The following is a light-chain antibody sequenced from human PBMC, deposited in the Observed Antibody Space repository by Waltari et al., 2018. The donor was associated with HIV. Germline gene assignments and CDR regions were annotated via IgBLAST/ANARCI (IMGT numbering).Light chain of an antibody. CDR1: KGHRNA. J-gene: IGKJ2*01. V-gene: IGKV1-13*02. CDR3: QQIRSYPRT. Sequence: AIQLTQSPSLPAASVGDSVTTKWRASKGHRNAVAWYQQKPGRPPQLLIYDASTLEGGVPSRFSGSMSGTDFNLTISNLQPEDSATYYCQQIRSYPRTFGQGATLEIK. CDR2: DAS.